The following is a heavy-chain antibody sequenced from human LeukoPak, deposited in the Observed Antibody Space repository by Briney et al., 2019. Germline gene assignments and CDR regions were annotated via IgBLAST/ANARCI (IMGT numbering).Heavy chain of an antibody. Sequence: ASVTVSCKASGYTFTGYYMHWVRQAPGQGLEWMGRINPNNGGTNYAQKFQGRVTMTGDTSISTAYMELGSLRSDDTAVYYCTRESGSYHGNDYWGQGTLVTVSS. V-gene: IGHV1-2*06. CDR2: INPNNGGT. J-gene: IGHJ4*02. D-gene: IGHD1-26*01. CDR3: TRESGSYHGNDY. CDR1: GYTFTGYY.